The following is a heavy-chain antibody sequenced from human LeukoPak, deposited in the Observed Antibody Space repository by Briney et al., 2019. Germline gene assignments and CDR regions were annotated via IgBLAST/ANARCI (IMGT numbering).Heavy chain of an antibody. Sequence: SETLSLTCTVSGGSISSSSYYWGWIRQPPGKGLEWIGSIYYSGSTYYNPSLKSRVTISVDTSKNQFSLKLSSVTAADTAVYYCARKEYLAPYYFDNWGQGTLVTVSS. J-gene: IGHJ4*02. V-gene: IGHV4-39*07. CDR3: ARKEYLAPYYFDN. D-gene: IGHD2-2*01. CDR2: IYYSGST. CDR1: GGSISSSSYY.